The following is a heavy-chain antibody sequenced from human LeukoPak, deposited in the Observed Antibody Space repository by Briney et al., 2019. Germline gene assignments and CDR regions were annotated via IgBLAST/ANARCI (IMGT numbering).Heavy chain of an antibody. D-gene: IGHD3-22*01. CDR3: ARDNPYYYDSSGYLLFDY. J-gene: IGHJ4*02. Sequence: GGSLRLSCAASGFTFSSYWMSLVRQAPGKRLEWVANIKQAGSERYYVDSVKGRFTISRDNAKNSLYLQMNSLRAEDTAVYYCARDNPYYYDSSGYLLFDYWGQGTLVTVSS. CDR2: IKQAGSER. V-gene: IGHV3-7*01. CDR1: GFTFSSYW.